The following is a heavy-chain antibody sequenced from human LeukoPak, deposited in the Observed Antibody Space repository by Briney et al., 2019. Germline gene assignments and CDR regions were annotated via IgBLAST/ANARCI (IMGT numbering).Heavy chain of an antibody. D-gene: IGHD3-9*01. CDR1: GSTVTTNY. V-gene: IGHV3-66*01. CDR3: ARSRYLDWGGAFDM. J-gene: IGHJ3*02. Sequence: GGSLRLSCAASGSTVTTNYMTWVRQAPGKGLEWVSVIYSDGSTYYADSVRGRFTMSRGDSKNTVYLQLNRLRGEDTAIYYCARSRYLDWGGAFDMWGQGTMVTVSS. CDR2: IYSDGST.